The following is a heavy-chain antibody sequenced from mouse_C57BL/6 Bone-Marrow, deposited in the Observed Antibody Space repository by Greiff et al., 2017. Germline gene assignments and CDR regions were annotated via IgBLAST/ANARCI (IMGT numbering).Heavy chain of an antibody. Sequence: QVQLQQPGAELVMPGASVKLSCKASGYTFTSYWMHWVKQRPGQGLEWIGEIDPSDSYTNYNQKFKGKSTLTVDKSSSTAYMQLSSLTSEDSAVDYCAIEGNWEVGFDYWGQGTTLTVSS. CDR3: AIEGNWEVGFDY. V-gene: IGHV1-69*01. D-gene: IGHD4-1*01. CDR2: IDPSDSYT. J-gene: IGHJ2*01. CDR1: GYTFTSYW.